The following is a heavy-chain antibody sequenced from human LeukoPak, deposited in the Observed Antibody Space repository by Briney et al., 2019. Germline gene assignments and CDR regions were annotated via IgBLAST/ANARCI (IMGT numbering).Heavy chain of an antibody. J-gene: IGHJ6*02. Sequence: ASVKVSCKASGGTFSSYAISWVRQAPGQGLEWMGGIIPIFGTANYAQKFQGRVTITADESTSTAYMELSSLRSEDTAVYYCARGDLADYGDYPTPYYYYGMDVWGQGTTVTVSS. V-gene: IGHV1-69*13. CDR3: ARGDLADYGDYPTPYYYYGMDV. CDR2: IIPIFGTA. CDR1: GGTFSSYA. D-gene: IGHD4-17*01.